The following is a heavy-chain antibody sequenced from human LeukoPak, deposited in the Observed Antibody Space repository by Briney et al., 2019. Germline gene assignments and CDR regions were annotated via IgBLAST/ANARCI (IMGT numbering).Heavy chain of an antibody. CDR3: ARDERFLEWLLPVPQYYYYMDV. Sequence: PAGSLRLSCAASGFTFSSYWMSWVRQAPGKGLEWVANIKQDGSEKYYVDSVKGRLTISRDNAKNSLYLQMNSLRAEDTAVYYCARDERFLEWLLPVPQYYYYMDVWGKGTTVTVSS. J-gene: IGHJ6*03. V-gene: IGHV3-7*01. D-gene: IGHD3-3*01. CDR2: IKQDGSEK. CDR1: GFTFSSYW.